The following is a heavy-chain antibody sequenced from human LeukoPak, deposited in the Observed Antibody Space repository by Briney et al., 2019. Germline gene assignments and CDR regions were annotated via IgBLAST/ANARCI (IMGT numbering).Heavy chain of an antibody. CDR1: GFTFSDYF. Sequence: GGSLRLSCAASGFTFSDYFMTWVRQAPGKGLEWVANIKQDGSEKFYVDSVKGRFTISRDNAKNSLYLQMNSLRAEDTALYYCASIREYGSGFYMTYALDVWGKGTTVTVSS. J-gene: IGHJ6*04. CDR2: IKQDGSEK. D-gene: IGHD6-25*01. CDR3: ASIREYGSGFYMTYALDV. V-gene: IGHV3-7*03.